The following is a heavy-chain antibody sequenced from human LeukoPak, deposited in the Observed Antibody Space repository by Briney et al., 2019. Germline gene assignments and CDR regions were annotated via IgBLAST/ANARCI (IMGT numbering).Heavy chain of an antibody. D-gene: IGHD6-6*01. V-gene: IGHV1-46*01. CDR3: ARGWRAAPPPFAYYYYYMDV. Sequence: ASVKVSCKASGYTFTSYYMHWVRQAPGQGLEWMGIINPSGGSTSYAQKFQGRVTMTRDMSTSTAYMELSSLRSEDTAVYYCARGWRAAPPPFAYYYYYMDVWGKGTTVTVSS. CDR2: INPSGGST. CDR1: GYTFTSYY. J-gene: IGHJ6*03.